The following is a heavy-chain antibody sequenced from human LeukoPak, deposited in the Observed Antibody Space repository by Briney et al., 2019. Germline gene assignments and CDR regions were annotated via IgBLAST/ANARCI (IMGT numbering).Heavy chain of an antibody. CDR2: ISSSGSTI. J-gene: IGHJ4*02. D-gene: IGHD2-2*01. V-gene: IGHV3-11*04. Sequence: PGGSLRLSCAASGFTFSDYYMSWIRQAPGKGLGWVSYISSSGSTIYYADSVKGRLTISRDNAKNSLYLQMNSLRAEDTAVYYCASILGYCSSTSCYAFDYWGQGTLVTVSS. CDR3: ASILGYCSSTSCYAFDY. CDR1: GFTFSDYY.